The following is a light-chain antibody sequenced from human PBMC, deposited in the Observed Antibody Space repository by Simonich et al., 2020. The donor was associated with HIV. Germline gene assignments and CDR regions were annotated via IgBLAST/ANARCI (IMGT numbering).Light chain of an antibody. CDR3: QQCNNWPPT. V-gene: IGKV3-15*01. Sequence: EIVMTQSPDTLSVSPGERATLSCRASQSVGINLAWYQQKPGQAPRLLIYGASARATDIPARVSGSGSGTEFTLTISTMQSEDFAVYYCQQCNNWPPTFGQGTKVEIK. CDR2: GAS. J-gene: IGKJ1*01. CDR1: QSVGIN.